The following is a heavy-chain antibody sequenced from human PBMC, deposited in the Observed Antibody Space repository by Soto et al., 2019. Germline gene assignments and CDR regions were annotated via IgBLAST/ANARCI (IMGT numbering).Heavy chain of an antibody. Sequence: SETLSLTCTVSGGSISRYYWSWIRQPPGKGLEWIGYIYYSGSTNYNPSLKSRVTISVDTSKNQFSLKLSSVTAADTAVYYCARVHSSGWYYLDYWGQGTLVTVS. D-gene: IGHD6-19*01. J-gene: IGHJ4*02. CDR2: IYYSGST. CDR1: GGSISRYY. CDR3: ARVHSSGWYYLDY. V-gene: IGHV4-59*01.